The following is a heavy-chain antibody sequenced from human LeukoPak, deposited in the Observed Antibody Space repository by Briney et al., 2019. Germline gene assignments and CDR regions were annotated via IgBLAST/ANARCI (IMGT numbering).Heavy chain of an antibody. J-gene: IGHJ4*02. CDR3: ARGDFRDIVVVPAAPKGHFDY. CDR1: GGSFSGYY. CDR2: INHSGST. V-gene: IGHV4-34*01. Sequence: SETLSLTCAVYGGSFSGYYRSRIRQPPGKGLEWIGEINHSGSTNYNPSLKSRVTISVDTSKNQFSLKLSSVTAADTAVYYCARGDFRDIVVVPAAPKGHFDYWGQGTLVTVSS. D-gene: IGHD2-2*01.